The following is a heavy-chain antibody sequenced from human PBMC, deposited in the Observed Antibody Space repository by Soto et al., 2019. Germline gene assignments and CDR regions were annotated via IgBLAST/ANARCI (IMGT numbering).Heavy chain of an antibody. Sequence: QEHLVQSGTEVKKPGASVTISCQASGYLFTTYSMHWVRQVPGQALQWMGIIDPSDGSTIYAQQFQDRLTLTRDTSTNTVYMDLTSLRSEDTAMYYCTQGFVTRQLPTHLYYGMDVWGQGTTVIVSS. CDR1: GYLFTTYS. V-gene: IGHV1-46*01. CDR2: IDPSDGST. D-gene: IGHD6-6*01. CDR3: TQGFVTRQLPTHLYYGMDV. J-gene: IGHJ6*02.